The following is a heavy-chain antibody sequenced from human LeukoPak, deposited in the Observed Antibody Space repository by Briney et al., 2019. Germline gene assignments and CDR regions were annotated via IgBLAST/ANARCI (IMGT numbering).Heavy chain of an antibody. CDR1: GFTFSSYA. Sequence: GGSLRLSCAASGFTFSSYAMHWVRQAPGKGLEWVAVISYDGSNKYYADSVKGRFTISRDNSKNTLYLQMNSLRSDDTAVYYCARDRSSSDLWGQGTLVTVSS. J-gene: IGHJ5*02. CDR3: ARDRSSSDL. V-gene: IGHV3-30-3*01. D-gene: IGHD6-19*01. CDR2: ISYDGSNK.